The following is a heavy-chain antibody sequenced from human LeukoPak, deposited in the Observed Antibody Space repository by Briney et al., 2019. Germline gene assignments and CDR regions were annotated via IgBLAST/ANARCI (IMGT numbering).Heavy chain of an antibody. V-gene: IGHV3-21*01. CDR2: ISSSSSYI. Sequence: PGGSLRLSCAASGFNFSSYSMNWVRQAPGKGLEWVSSISSSSSYIYYADSVKGRFTISRDNAKNSRYLQMNSLRAEDTAVYYCGRDPWAYWYFDLWGRGTLVTVSS. D-gene: IGHD3-16*01. CDR1: GFNFSSYS. CDR3: GRDPWAYWYFDL. J-gene: IGHJ2*01.